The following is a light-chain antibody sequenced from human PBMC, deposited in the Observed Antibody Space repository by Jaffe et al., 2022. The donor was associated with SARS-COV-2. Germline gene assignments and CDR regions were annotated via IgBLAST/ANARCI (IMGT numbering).Light chain of an antibody. CDR2: WAS. CDR3: QQYYTTPLT. J-gene: IGKJ4*01. Sequence: DIVMTQSPDSLAVSLGERATINCKSSQSVLYSSNNKYYLAWYQQKAGQPPKLLIYWASTRESGVPDRFSGSGSGTDFTLTISGLQAEDVAVYYCQQYYTTPLTFGGGTKVEIK. CDR1: QSVLYSSNNKYY. V-gene: IGKV4-1*01.